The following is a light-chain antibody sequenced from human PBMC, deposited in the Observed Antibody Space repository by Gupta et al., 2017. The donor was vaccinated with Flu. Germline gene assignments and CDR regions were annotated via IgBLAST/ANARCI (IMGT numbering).Light chain of an antibody. CDR3: QQLKSYPPIT. Sequence: DIQLTQSPSFLSASVGDRVTITCRTSQVISSYLAWYQQKPGKAPKLLIYGASTWQSGVPSRFRGSGYGKELTLTISSRQQEDFATYYCQQLKSYPPITFGQGTRMEIK. J-gene: IGKJ5*01. V-gene: IGKV1-9*01. CDR1: QVISSY. CDR2: GAS.